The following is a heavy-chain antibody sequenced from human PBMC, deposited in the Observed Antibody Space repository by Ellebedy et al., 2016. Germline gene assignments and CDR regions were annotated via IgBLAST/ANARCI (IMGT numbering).Heavy chain of an antibody. Sequence: SQTLSLTCXVYGGSFTDYLWTWIRQPPGKGLEWIGEIHHSGGTNYNPSLKSRVTISVDTSKNQFSLNLNSVTAADTAVYYCAREVIAARSAYEYWGQGTLVSVSS. J-gene: IGHJ4*02. D-gene: IGHD6-6*01. CDR3: AREVIAARSAYEY. CDR2: IHHSGGT. CDR1: GGSFTDYL. V-gene: IGHV4-34*01.